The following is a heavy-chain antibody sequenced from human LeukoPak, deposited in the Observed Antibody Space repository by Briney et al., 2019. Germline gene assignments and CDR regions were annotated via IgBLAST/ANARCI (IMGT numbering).Heavy chain of an antibody. CDR3: ARGWSIDY. CDR2: IKQDGSEK. Sequence: GGSLRLSCAASGFTFSSYAMSWVRQAPGKGLEWVANIKQDGSEKYYVDSVKGRFTISRDNAKNSLYLQMNSLRAEDMAVYYCARGWSIDYWGQGTLVTVSS. V-gene: IGHV3-7*04. J-gene: IGHJ4*02. CDR1: GFTFSSYA. D-gene: IGHD1-26*01.